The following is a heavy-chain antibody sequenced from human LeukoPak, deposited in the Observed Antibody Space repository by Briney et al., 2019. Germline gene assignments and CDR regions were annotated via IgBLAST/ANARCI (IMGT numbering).Heavy chain of an antibody. D-gene: IGHD3-10*01. V-gene: IGHV3-72*01. Sequence: PGGSLRLSCTASGFKFCDHYIAWVRQAPGKGLKWVGGSRNKASSYTTEYAASVEGRFTISRDVSESSLYLQMNSLRTEDTAVYYCAKTYGSGSYYRLRNYYFDYWGQGTLVTVSS. CDR1: GFKFCDHY. CDR3: AKTYGSGSYYRLRNYYFDY. CDR2: SRNKASSYTT. J-gene: IGHJ4*02.